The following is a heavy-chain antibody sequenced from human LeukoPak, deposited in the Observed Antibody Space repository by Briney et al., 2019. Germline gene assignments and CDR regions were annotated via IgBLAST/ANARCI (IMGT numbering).Heavy chain of an antibody. CDR3: AKESRVRGVSIRESHYHYYYGMDV. Sequence: SQTLSLTCSVSGSSINNFYWTWIRQPAGKGLEWIGRIYATGDTNYNPSLKSRLTLSVDTSKNQFSLKLNSVTAADTALYFCAKESRVRGVSIRESHYHYYYGMDVWGQGTTVTVSS. V-gene: IGHV4-4*07. J-gene: IGHJ6*02. D-gene: IGHD3-10*01. CDR1: GSSINNFY. CDR2: IYATGDT.